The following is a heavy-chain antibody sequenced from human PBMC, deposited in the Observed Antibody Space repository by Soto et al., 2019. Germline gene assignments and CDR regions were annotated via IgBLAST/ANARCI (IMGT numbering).Heavy chain of an antibody. CDR2: ISFDGNRK. J-gene: IGHJ4*02. Sequence: GGSLRLSCAASEFTFKSYGMHWVRQAPGKGLAWVAVISFDGNRKHYADSVRGRFTISRDNSKNTLYLQMNSLRTDDTAIYYCAKDSYRGDIVLTPAPYGNDYWGRGTLVTVSS. CDR1: EFTFKSYG. CDR3: AKDSYRGDIVLTPAPYGNDY. D-gene: IGHD2-2*01. V-gene: IGHV3-30*18.